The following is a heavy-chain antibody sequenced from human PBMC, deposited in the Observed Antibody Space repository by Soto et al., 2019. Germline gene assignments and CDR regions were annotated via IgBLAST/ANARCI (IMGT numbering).Heavy chain of an antibody. D-gene: IGHD1-1*01. CDR2: INPNTGST. J-gene: IGHJ6*02. Sequence: QVQLVQSGAEVKKPGASVKVSCTASGYTFTTYYIHWVRQAPGQGLEWMGIINPNTGSTSSPQRFRGRLTIDRDTSTSTVYMELSSLGSEDTAVYYCARDTKVAVTYHYYGMDVWGQGTTVTVSS. CDR1: GYTFTTYY. CDR3: ARDTKVAVTYHYYGMDV. V-gene: IGHV1-46*01.